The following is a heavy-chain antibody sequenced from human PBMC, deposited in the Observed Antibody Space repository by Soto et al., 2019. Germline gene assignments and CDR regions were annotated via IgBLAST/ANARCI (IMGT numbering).Heavy chain of an antibody. D-gene: IGHD3-3*01. Sequence: GGSLRLSCAASGFTFSSYAMSWVRQAPGKGLEWVSAISGSGGSTYYADSVKGRFTISRDNSKNTLYLQMNSLRAEDTAVYYCAKDFYAYYDFWSGHNNYYYYMDVWGKGTTVTVSS. J-gene: IGHJ6*03. CDR3: AKDFYAYYDFWSGHNNYYYYMDV. CDR1: GFTFSSYA. V-gene: IGHV3-23*01. CDR2: ISGSGGST.